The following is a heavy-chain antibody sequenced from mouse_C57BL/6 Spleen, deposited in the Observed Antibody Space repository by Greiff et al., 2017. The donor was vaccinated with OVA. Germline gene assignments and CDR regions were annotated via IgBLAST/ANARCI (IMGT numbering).Heavy chain of an antibody. Sequence: QVQLKQPGAELVMPGASVKLSCKASGYTFTSYWMHWVKQRPGQGLEWIGEIDPSDSYTNYNQKFKGKSTLTVDKSSSTAYMQLSSLTSEDSAVYYCASYGYDEAYWGQGTLVTVSA. J-gene: IGHJ3*01. D-gene: IGHD2-2*01. CDR2: IDPSDSYT. V-gene: IGHV1-69*01. CDR1: GYTFTSYW. CDR3: ASYGYDEAY.